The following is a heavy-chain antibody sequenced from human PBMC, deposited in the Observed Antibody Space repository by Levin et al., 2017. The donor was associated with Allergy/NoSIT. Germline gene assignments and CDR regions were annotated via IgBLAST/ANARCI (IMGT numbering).Heavy chain of an antibody. CDR2: VYYSGST. V-gene: IGHV4-59*01. CDR3: ARDRSQIGGDGSHYDYGMDV. D-gene: IGHD3-22*01. J-gene: IGHJ6*02. Sequence: SQTLSLTCSVSGGSINNYYWSWIRQPPGKGLEWIGYVYYSGSTRYNPSLKSRVTISVDTSKNQFSLKLSSVSTADTAVYYCARDRSQIGGDGSHYDYGMDVWGQGTTVTVSS. CDR1: GGSINNYY.